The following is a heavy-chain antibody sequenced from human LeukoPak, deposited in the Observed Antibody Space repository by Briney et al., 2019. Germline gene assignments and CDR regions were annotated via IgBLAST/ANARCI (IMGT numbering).Heavy chain of an antibody. D-gene: IGHD6-13*01. CDR1: GGSISSYY. J-gene: IGHJ5*02. Sequence: SETLSLTCTVSGGSISSYYWGWIRQPPGKGLEWIGYIYYSGSTNYNPSLKSRVTISVDTSKNQFSLKLSSVTAADTAVYYCARDPQQRRPRENWFDPWGQGTLVTVSS. CDR3: ARDPQQRRPRENWFDP. V-gene: IGHV4-59*01. CDR2: IYYSGST.